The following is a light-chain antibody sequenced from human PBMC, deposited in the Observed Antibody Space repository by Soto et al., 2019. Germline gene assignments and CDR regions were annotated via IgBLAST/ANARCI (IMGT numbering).Light chain of an antibody. J-gene: IGKJ5*01. CDR2: AAS. Sequence: AIQMTQSPSSLSASVGDRVTITCRASQAIRDDLGWYQQKPGEAPKLLIYAASSLQSGVPSRFSGGGSGTDFTLTISSLQPEDFATYYCLQVYSYPITFGQGTRLEIK. CDR3: LQVYSYPIT. CDR1: QAIRDD. V-gene: IGKV1-6*01.